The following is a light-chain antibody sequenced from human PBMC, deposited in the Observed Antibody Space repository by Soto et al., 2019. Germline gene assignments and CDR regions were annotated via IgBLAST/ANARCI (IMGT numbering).Light chain of an antibody. Sequence: DIHMTQSPSSLSASVLDIVTITCLASQSISSYLNWYQQKPGKAPKLLIYAASSLQSGAPSRFSGSGSGTDFTLTISSLQPEDFATYYCQQSYSTPLTFGGGTKVDIK. V-gene: IGKV1-39*01. CDR3: QQSYSTPLT. CDR2: AAS. CDR1: QSISSY. J-gene: IGKJ4*01.